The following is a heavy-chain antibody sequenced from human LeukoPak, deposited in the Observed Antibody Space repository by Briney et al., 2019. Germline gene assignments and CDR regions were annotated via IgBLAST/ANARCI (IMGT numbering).Heavy chain of an antibody. V-gene: IGHV3-23*01. CDR3: AKGRGYCSGGSCYSDY. J-gene: IGHJ4*02. CDR1: GFTFSSYG. CDR2: VSSSDSSS. Sequence: PGGSLRLSCAASGFTFSSYGMHWVRQAPGKGLEWVSTVSSSDSSSYYADSVKGRFTISRDNSKITLYLQMNSLRAEDTAVYYCAKGRGYCSGGSCYSDYWGQGTLVTVSS. D-gene: IGHD2-15*01.